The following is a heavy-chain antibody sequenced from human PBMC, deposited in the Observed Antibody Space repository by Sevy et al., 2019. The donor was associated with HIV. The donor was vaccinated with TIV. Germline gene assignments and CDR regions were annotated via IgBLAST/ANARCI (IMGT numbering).Heavy chain of an antibody. Sequence: ASVKVSCKASGGTFSSYAISWVRQAPGQGLEWMGRIIPIFGTANYAQKFQGRVTITADESTSTAYMELSSLRSEDTAVYYCARDRGGRYYPEHYYYYYMDVWGKRTTVTVSS. CDR1: GGTFSSYA. CDR2: IIPIFGTA. V-gene: IGHV1-69*13. J-gene: IGHJ6*03. D-gene: IGHD1-26*01. CDR3: ARDRGGRYYPEHYYYYYMDV.